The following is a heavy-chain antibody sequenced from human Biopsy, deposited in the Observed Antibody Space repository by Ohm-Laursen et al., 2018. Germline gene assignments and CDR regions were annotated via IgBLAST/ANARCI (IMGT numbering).Heavy chain of an antibody. J-gene: IGHJ5*01. CDR3: ARWETTLGRSLDS. Sequence: SVKVSCKASGYTLTRHDINWVRQATGQGLEWMGWMSPNTGNTAYAQRFQDRVTMTSDTSTGTAYMELTSLTSDDTAVYFCARWETTLGRSLDSWGQGTLVAVSS. CDR1: GYTLTRHD. CDR2: MSPNTGNT. D-gene: IGHD1-26*01. V-gene: IGHV1-8*01.